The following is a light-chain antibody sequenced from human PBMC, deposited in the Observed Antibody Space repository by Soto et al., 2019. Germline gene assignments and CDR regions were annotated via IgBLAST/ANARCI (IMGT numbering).Light chain of an antibody. Sequence: DIVLTQSPGTLSLSPGESATLYCRASQSVSSNHLAWYQQKPGQAPRLLIYGASTRATGIPARFSGSGSGTEFTLTINRLEPEEFAMYFGQQYGSSPWTFGQGTKVDIK. V-gene: IGKV3-20*01. CDR1: QSVSSNH. CDR2: GAS. CDR3: QQYGSSPWT. J-gene: IGKJ1*01.